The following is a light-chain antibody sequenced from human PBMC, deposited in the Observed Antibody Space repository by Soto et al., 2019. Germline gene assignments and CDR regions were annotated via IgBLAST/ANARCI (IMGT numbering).Light chain of an antibody. CDR3: QQYKSYPLT. J-gene: IGKJ4*01. CDR2: KAS. Sequence: DIQMTQSPSTLSASVGDRVTITCRASQSSSSWLAWYQQKPGKAPNLLIYKASSLESGVPSRFSGSVSGTEFTLAISSLQPDDFATYYCQQYKSYPLTFGGGTKVEI. V-gene: IGKV1-5*03. CDR1: QSSSSW.